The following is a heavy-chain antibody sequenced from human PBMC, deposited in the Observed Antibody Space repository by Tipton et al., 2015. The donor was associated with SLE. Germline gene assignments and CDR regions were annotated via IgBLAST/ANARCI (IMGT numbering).Heavy chain of an antibody. V-gene: IGHV3-21*01. CDR3: ARGWELLKSFDY. CDR1: GFTFSSYS. J-gene: IGHJ4*02. Sequence: SLRLSCAASGFTFSSYSMNWVRQAPGKGLEWVSSISSSSSYIYYADSVKGRFTISRDNAKNSLYLQMNSLRAEDTAVYYCARGWELLKSFDYGGQGTLVTVSS. D-gene: IGHD1-26*01. CDR2: ISSSSSYI.